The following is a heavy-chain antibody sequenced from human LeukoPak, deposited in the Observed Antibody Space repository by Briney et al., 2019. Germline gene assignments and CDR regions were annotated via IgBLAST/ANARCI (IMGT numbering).Heavy chain of an antibody. CDR3: ARQGSYDSSGYHYFDY. D-gene: IGHD3-22*01. CDR2: IYPGDSDT. V-gene: IGHV5-51*01. J-gene: IGHJ4*02. Sequence: GESLKISCKGSGYSFTSYWIGWVRQMPGKGLEWMGIIYPGDSDTRHSPSFQGQVTISADKSISTAYLQWSSLKASDTAMYYCARQGSYDSSGYHYFDYWGQGTLVTVSS. CDR1: GYSFTSYW.